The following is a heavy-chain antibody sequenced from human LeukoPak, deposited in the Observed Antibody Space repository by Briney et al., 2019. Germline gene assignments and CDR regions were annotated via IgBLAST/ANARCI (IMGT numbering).Heavy chain of an antibody. V-gene: IGHV3-11*04. Sequence: GGSLRLSCAASGFTFSDSYMTWIRQAPGKGLEWVSYISNSGSSIYYADSVKGRFTTSRDNAKSSLYLQMNSLRAEDTAVYYCARDMGWQQFDQWGQGTLVTVSS. D-gene: IGHD5-24*01. CDR2: ISNSGSSI. J-gene: IGHJ4*02. CDR1: GFTFSDSY. CDR3: ARDMGWQQFDQ.